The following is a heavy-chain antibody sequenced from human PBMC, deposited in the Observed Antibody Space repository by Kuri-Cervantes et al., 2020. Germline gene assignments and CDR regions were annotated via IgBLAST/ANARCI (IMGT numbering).Heavy chain of an antibody. CDR3: ARDRSSQLLRNWFDP. CDR2: IIPILGIA. CDR1: GGTFSSYT. D-gene: IGHD2-2*01. J-gene: IGHJ5*02. Sequence: SVKVSCKASGGTFSSYTISWVRQAPGQGLEWMGRIIPILGIANYAQKFQGRVTITADRSTSTAYMELRSLRSDDTAVYYCARDRSSQLLRNWFDPWGQGTLVTVSS. V-gene: IGHV1-69*04.